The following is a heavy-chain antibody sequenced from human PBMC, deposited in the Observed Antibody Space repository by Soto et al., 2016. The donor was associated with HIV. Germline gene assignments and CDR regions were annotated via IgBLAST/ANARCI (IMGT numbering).Heavy chain of an antibody. CDR2: IDWMGNRI. V-gene: IGHV3-20*04. J-gene: IGHJ4*02. D-gene: IGHD2-21*02. CDR1: GFTFGDYG. Sequence: EVQLVESGGGVARPGGSLRLSCVVSGFTFGDYGMTWVRQSPQKDLEWISGIDWMGNRIFYADSVKGRFTISRDNANSVVYLQMNNLRDEDTALYYCARGGAEYGDNHPLDYWGQGQWVTVSS. CDR3: ARGGAEYGDNHPLDY.